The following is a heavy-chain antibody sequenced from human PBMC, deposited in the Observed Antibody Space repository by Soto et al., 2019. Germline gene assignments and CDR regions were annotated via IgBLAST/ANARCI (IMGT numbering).Heavy chain of an antibody. CDR1: GFTFSSYG. CDR3: AKDDSSGFDYYYGMDV. V-gene: IGHV3-30*18. D-gene: IGHD6-19*01. J-gene: IGHJ6*02. Sequence: PGGSLRLSCAASGFTFSSYGMHWVRQAPGKGLEWVAVISYDGSNKYYADSVKGRFTISRDNSKNTLYLQMNSLRAEDTAVYYCAKDDSSGFDYYYGMDVWGQGTTVTVSS. CDR2: ISYDGSNK.